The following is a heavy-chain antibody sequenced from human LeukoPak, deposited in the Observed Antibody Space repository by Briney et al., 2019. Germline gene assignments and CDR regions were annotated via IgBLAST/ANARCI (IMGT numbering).Heavy chain of an antibody. J-gene: IGHJ4*02. CDR3: ARGDGYNWSNIYFDY. CDR1: GGSISSGGYS. D-gene: IGHD5-24*01. V-gene: IGHV4-30-2*01. Sequence: SQTLSLTCAVSGGSISSGGYSWSWIRQPPGKGLEWIGYIYHSGSTYYNPSLKSRVTISVDRSKNQFSLKQSSVTAADTAVYYCARGDGYNWSNIYFDYWGQGTLVTVSS. CDR2: IYHSGST.